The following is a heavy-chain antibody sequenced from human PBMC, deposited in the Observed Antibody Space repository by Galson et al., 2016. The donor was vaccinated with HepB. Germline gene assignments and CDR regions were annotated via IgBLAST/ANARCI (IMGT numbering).Heavy chain of an antibody. CDR2: ISYDGSNK. V-gene: IGHV3-30*03. D-gene: IGHD3-10*01. CDR3: ARDVYYHGSGSYGAATY. Sequence: SLRLSCAASGFTFSSYGMHWVRQAPGKGLEWVAVISYDGSNKYYVDSVTGRFTISRDNSKNTLYLQMNSLRVEDTAMYYCARDVYYHGSGSYGAATYWGQGTPGTVTS. CDR1: GFTFSSYG. J-gene: IGHJ4*02.